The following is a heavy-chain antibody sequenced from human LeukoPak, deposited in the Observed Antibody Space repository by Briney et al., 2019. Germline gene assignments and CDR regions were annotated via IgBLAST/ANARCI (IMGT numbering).Heavy chain of an antibody. D-gene: IGHD3-16*01. CDR3: ARALEQPSRFFDY. CDR1: GGSFSGYY. J-gene: IGHJ4*02. V-gene: IGHV4-34*01. Sequence: PSETLSLTCAVYGGSFSGYYWSWIRQPPGKGLEWIGEINHSGSTNYNPSLKSRVTISVDTSKNQFSLKLSSVTAADTAVYYCARALEQPSRFFDYWGQGTLVTVSS. CDR2: INHSGST.